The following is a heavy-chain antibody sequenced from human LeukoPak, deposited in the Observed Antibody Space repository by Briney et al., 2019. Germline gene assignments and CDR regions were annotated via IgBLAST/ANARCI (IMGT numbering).Heavy chain of an antibody. CDR2: INPSGGST. Sequence: ASVKVSCKASGYTFTSYYMYWVRQAPGQGLEWVGIINPSGGSTSYAQKFQGRVTMTRDTSTSTVYMELSSLRSEDTAVYYCASHLKYCTNGVCYKYFDYWGQGTLVTVSS. V-gene: IGHV1-46*01. D-gene: IGHD2-8*01. CDR1: GYTFTSYY. CDR3: ASHLKYCTNGVCYKYFDY. J-gene: IGHJ4*02.